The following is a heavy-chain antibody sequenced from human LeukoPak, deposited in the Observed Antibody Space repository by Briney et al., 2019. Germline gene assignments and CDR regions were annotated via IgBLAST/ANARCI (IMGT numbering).Heavy chain of an antibody. J-gene: IGHJ4*02. V-gene: IGHV3-21*01. CDR3: ARDPGDIVVVPAANAHY. D-gene: IGHD2-2*01. Sequence: GGSLRLSCAASGFTFSSYSMNWVRQAPGKGLEWVSSISSSSSYIYYADSVKGRFTISRDNAKNSPYLQMNSLRAEDTAVYYCARDPGDIVVVPAANAHYWGQGTLVTVSS. CDR1: GFTFSSYS. CDR2: ISSSSSYI.